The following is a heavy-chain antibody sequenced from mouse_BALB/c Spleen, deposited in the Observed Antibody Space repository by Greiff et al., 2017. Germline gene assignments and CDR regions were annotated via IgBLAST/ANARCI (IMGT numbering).Heavy chain of an antibody. CDR2: IDPENGDT. D-gene: IGHD4-1*01. J-gene: IGHJ2*01. CDR1: GFNIKDYY. V-gene: IGHV14-4*02. CDR3: NAGTNWDFDY. Sequence: EVQLQQSGAELVRSGASVKLSCTASGFNIKDYYMHWVKQRPEQGLEWIGWIDPENGDTEYAPKFQGKATMTADTSSNTAYLQLSSLTSEDTAVYYCNAGTNWDFDYGGQGTTLTVSS.